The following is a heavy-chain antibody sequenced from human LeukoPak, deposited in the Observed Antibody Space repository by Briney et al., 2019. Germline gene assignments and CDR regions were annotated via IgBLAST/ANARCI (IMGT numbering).Heavy chain of an antibody. CDR3: AAWGSGLDY. J-gene: IGHJ4*02. V-gene: IGHV3-33*01. D-gene: IGHD7-27*01. CDR2: TWSDGSEY. Sequence: PGGSLRLSCAASGFTFSSFGMHWVRQAPGRGLEWVALTWSDGSEYFYPDSVKGRFTISRDNSKNTLYLQMNSLRAEDTAVYYCAAWGSGLDYWGQGTLVTVSS. CDR1: GFTFSSFG.